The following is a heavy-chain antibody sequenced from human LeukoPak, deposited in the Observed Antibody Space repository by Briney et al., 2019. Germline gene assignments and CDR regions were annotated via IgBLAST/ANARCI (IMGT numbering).Heavy chain of an antibody. CDR1: GYTFTGYY. J-gene: IGHJ3*02. CDR3: AKGHRGVTMVRGALYDAFDI. D-gene: IGHD3-10*01. V-gene: IGHV1-2*04. Sequence: ASVKVSCKASGYTFTGYYMHWVRQAPGKGLEWMGWINPNSGGTNYAQKFQGWVTMTRDTSISTAYMELSRLRSDDTAVYYCAKGHRGVTMVRGALYDAFDIWGQGTMVTVSS. CDR2: INPNSGGT.